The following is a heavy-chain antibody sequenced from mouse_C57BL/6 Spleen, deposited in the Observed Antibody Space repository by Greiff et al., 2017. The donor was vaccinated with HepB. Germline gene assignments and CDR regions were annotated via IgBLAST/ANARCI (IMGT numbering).Heavy chain of an antibody. CDR1: GYTFTSYW. Sequence: QVQLQQSGAELVKPGASVKMSCKASGYTFTSYWITWVKQRPGQGLEWIGDIYPGSGSTNYNEKFKSKATLTVDTSSSTAYMQLSSLTSEDSAVYYCARIITTVGYAMDYWGQGTSVTVSS. D-gene: IGHD1-1*01. V-gene: IGHV1-55*01. CDR2: IYPGSGST. CDR3: ARIITTVGYAMDY. J-gene: IGHJ4*01.